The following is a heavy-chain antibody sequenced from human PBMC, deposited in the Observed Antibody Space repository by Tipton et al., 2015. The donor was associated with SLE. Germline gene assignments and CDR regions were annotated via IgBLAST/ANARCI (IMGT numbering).Heavy chain of an antibody. J-gene: IGHJ4*02. CDR3: ASRGAGGYYFDY. D-gene: IGHD3-10*01. CDR1: GYSISSGYY. CDR2: IYHSGST. V-gene: IGHV4-38-2*02. Sequence: TLSLTCTVSGYSISSGYYWGWIRQPPGKGLEWIGSIYHSGSTYYNPSLKSRVTISVDTSKNQFSLKLSSVTAADTAVYYCASRGAGGYYFDYWGQGTLVTVSS.